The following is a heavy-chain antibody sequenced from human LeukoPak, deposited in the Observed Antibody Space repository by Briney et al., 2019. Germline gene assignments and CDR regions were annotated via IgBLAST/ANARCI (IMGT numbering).Heavy chain of an antibody. CDR2: ISGSGGST. V-gene: IGHV3-23*01. D-gene: IGHD2-2*01. Sequence: GGSLRLSCAASGFTFSSYAMSWVRQAPGKGLEWVSAISGSGGSTYYADSVKGRFTISRDNSKNTLYLQMNSLRAEDTAVYYCAKVRGGYIVVVPAASVLFDYWGQGTLVTVSS. CDR3: AKVRGGYIVVVPAASVLFDY. CDR1: GFTFSSYA. J-gene: IGHJ4*02.